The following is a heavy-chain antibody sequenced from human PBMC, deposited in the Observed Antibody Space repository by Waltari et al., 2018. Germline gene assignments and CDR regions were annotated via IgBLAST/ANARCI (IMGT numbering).Heavy chain of an antibody. CDR3: MTLPIFGLVIKNY. Sequence: EVHLTQSGAEVKKPGATVKISCKASGYSLPDQSLHWVRQAPGKGPEWIGRVDPEDGETTLAEKFEGRVTITADTSTDTAYMDLSRLRSEDTALYYCMTLPIFGLVIKNYWGQGTLVTVSS. J-gene: IGHJ1*01. CDR2: VDPEDGET. V-gene: IGHV1-69-2*01. D-gene: IGHD3-3*01. CDR1: GYSLPDQS.